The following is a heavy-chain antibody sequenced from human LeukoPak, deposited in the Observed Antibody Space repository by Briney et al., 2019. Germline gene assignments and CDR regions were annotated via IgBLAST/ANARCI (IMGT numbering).Heavy chain of an antibody. D-gene: IGHD4-17*01. CDR3: TTELTPVTTGELGADFDGY. CDR2: IKTKTEGGTT. J-gene: IGHJ4*02. CDR1: GFTFSYAW. V-gene: IGHV3-15*01. Sequence: GGSLRLSCAASGFTFSYAWMSWVPQAPGKGLEWFGRIKTKTEGGTTDYGALVKGRFTISRDDSMNTLYLQMNSLKIEDTALYYCTTELTPVTTGELGADFDGYWGQGTLVTVSS.